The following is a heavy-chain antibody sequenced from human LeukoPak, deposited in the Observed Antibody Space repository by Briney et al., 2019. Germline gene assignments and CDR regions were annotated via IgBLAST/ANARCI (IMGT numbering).Heavy chain of an antibody. Sequence: SVKVPCKASGGTFSSYAISWVRQAPGQGLEWMGGIIPIFGTANYAQKFQGRVTITADESTSTAYMELSSLRSEDTAVYYCATNRYSYYYGMDVWGKGTTVTVSS. CDR2: IIPIFGTA. CDR3: ATNRYSYYYGMDV. V-gene: IGHV1-69*01. D-gene: IGHD5-18*01. CDR1: GGTFSSYA. J-gene: IGHJ6*04.